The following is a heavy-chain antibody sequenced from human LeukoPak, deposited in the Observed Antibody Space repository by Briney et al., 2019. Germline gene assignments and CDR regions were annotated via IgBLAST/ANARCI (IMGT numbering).Heavy chain of an antibody. D-gene: IGHD6-19*01. V-gene: IGHV4-4*07. Sequence: PSETLSLTCTVSGGSISSYYWSWIRQPAGKGLEWIGRIYTSGSTNYNPSLKSRVTMSVDTSKNQFSLKLSSVTAADTAVYYCASTQAVAGFYYFDYWGQGTLVTVSS. CDR1: GGSISSYY. CDR2: IYTSGST. J-gene: IGHJ4*02. CDR3: ASTQAVAGFYYFDY.